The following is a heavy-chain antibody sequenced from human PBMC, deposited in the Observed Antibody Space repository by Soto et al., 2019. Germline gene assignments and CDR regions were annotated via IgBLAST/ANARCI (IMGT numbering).Heavy chain of an antibody. J-gene: IGHJ3*01. V-gene: IGHV1-69*18. CDR2: LIPLFGTT. D-gene: IGHD2-15*01. Sequence: QVQLVQSGAEVRKPGSSVKVSCKTSGGTFTTYTIYWVRQAPGQGLEWMGRLIPLFGTTKYAQNFQDRVTIAAEESTSTAYLELSSLRSEDTAVYYFARLLDDRADAAFDVWGEGTAVSVSA. CDR3: ARLLDDRADAAFDV. CDR1: GGTFTTYT.